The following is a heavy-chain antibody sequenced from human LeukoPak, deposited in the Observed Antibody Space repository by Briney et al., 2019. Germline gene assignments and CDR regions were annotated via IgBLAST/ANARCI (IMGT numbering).Heavy chain of an antibody. CDR1: GGSIGSYY. J-gene: IGHJ5*02. CDR3: ARDCPYCSCGSCNPCSP. Sequence: SETLSLTCTVSGGSIGSYYWSWSRQPPGKGLEWIGYIYYSGSTNYNPSLKSRVSISVDTSKNEFSLKLSSVIAADTAVYYCARDCPYCSCGSCNPCSPGGQGTLVTVSS. V-gene: IGHV4-59*01. CDR2: IYYSGST. D-gene: IGHD2-15*01.